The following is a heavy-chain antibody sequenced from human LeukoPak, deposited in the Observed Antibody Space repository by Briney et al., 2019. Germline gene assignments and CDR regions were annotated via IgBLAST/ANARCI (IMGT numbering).Heavy chain of an antibody. CDR1: GFTFRYYI. CDR2: ISYDGGDS. D-gene: IGHD6-19*01. J-gene: IGHJ4*02. CDR3: AKGQWAFLRWGPDY. V-gene: IGHV3-23*01. Sequence: GGSLRLSCAVSGFTFRYYIMSWVRQAPGKGLEWVSAISYDGGDSDYAGSVKGRFTISRDNAKNTLYLQLSNLRVEDTARYYCAKGQWAFLRWGPDYWGPGTLVTVSS.